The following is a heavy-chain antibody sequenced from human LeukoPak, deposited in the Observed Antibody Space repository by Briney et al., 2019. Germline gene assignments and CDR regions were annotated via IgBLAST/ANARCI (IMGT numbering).Heavy chain of an antibody. CDR3: ARGVVVPAAILAESSGYYYYYGMDV. CDR2: IYYSGST. Sequence: SETLSLTCTVSGGSISSYYWSWIRQPPGKGLEWIGYIYYSGSTNYNPSLKSRVTISVDTSKNQFSLKLSSVTAADTAVYYCARGVVVPAAILAESSGYYYYYGMDVWGQGTTVTVSS. V-gene: IGHV4-59*08. D-gene: IGHD2-2*02. CDR1: GGSISSYY. J-gene: IGHJ6*02.